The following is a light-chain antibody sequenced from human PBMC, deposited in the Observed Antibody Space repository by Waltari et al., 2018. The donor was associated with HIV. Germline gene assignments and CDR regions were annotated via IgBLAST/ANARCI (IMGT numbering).Light chain of an antibody. V-gene: IGLV2-8*01. CDR3: SSYAGSNVV. CDR2: EVS. CDR1: SSDVGRYNY. J-gene: IGLJ2*01. Sequence: QSALTQPPSASGSPGQSVTISCTGTSSDVGRYNYVSWYQQPPGKAPKLMIYEVSKRPSGGPDRFAGSKSGNTASLTVSGLQAEDEADYYCSSYAGSNVVFGGGTKLTVL.